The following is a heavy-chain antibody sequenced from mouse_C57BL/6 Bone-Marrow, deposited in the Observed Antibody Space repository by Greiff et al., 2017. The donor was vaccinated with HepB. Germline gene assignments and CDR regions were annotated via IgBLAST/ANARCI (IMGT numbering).Heavy chain of an antibody. J-gene: IGHJ2*01. CDR1: GYTFTDYY. D-gene: IGHD2-4*01. Sequence: VQLQQSGAELVRPGASVKLSCKASGYTFTDYYINWVKQRPGQGLEWIARIYPGSGKTYYNEKFKGKATLTAEKASSTAYMPLSSLTSEDSAVYFCARGWVGRLRRDYWGQGTTLTVSS. CDR3: ARGWVGRLRRDY. V-gene: IGHV1-76*01. CDR2: IYPGSGKT.